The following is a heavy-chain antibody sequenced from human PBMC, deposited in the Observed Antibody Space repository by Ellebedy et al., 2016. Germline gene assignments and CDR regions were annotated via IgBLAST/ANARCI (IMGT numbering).Heavy chain of an antibody. D-gene: IGHD3-22*01. CDR1: GGSISSYY. J-gene: IGHJ4*02. V-gene: IGHV4-4*07. CDR3: ARVDYYDSSTDY. CDR2: IYTSGST. Sequence: SETLSLXCTVSGGSISSYYWSWIRQPAGKGLEWIGRIYTSGSTNYNPSLKSRVTISVDTSKNQFSLKLSSVTAADTAVYYCARVDYYDSSTDYWGQGTLVTVSS.